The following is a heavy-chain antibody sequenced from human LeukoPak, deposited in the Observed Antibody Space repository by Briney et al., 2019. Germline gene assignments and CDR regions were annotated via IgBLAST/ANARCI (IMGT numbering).Heavy chain of an antibody. J-gene: IGHJ4*02. V-gene: IGHV3-30*02. D-gene: IGHD2-21*02. Sequence: GGSLRLSCVVSGFIFSNYGMHWVRQAPGKGLEWVAFIRYDGKTEHYADSVKGRLTVSRDTSKNTLYLQVNSLRVEGTAVYYCVRDGMVTEPINYWGQGTLVTVSS. CDR2: IRYDGKTE. CDR3: VRDGMVTEPINY. CDR1: GFIFSNYG.